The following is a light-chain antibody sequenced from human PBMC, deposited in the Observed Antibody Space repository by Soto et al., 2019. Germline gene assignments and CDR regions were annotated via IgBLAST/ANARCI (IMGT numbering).Light chain of an antibody. V-gene: IGKV3-15*01. CDR1: QSVYSN. J-gene: IGKJ1*01. CDR3: QQYNNWPQT. Sequence: EIVMTQSPATLSVSPGERATLSCRASQSVYSNLAWYQQKPGQAPRLLIYGASTRATGIPARFSGSGSGTEFTLTICSLQSEDFAVYYCQQYNNWPQTFGQGTKVDIK. CDR2: GAS.